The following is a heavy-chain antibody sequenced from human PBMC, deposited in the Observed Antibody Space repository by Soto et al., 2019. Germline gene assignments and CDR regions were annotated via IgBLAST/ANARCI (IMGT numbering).Heavy chain of an antibody. CDR2: ISAYNGNT. Sequence: GPSVKVSCKASGYTFTSYGISWVRQAPGQGLEWMGWISAYNGNTNYAQKLQGRVTMTTDTSTSTAYMELRSLRSDDTAVYYCARDSEYYYDSSGFNWFDPWGQGTLVTVSS. CDR3: ARDSEYYYDSSGFNWFDP. V-gene: IGHV1-18*01. D-gene: IGHD3-22*01. J-gene: IGHJ5*02. CDR1: GYTFTSYG.